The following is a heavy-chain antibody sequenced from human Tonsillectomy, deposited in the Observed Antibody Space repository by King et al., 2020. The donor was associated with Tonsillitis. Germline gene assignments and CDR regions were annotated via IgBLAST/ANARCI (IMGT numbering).Heavy chain of an antibody. J-gene: IGHJ6*02. D-gene: IGHD3-10*01. V-gene: IGHV3-11*01. CDR1: GFTFSDYY. Sequence: VQLVESGGGLVKPGGSLRLSCAASGFTFSDYYMSWIRQAPGKGLEWVSYISSSGSTIYYADSVKGRFTNSRYNAKNLLYLQMNSLRAEDTAVYYCGRTRVGFGELLSKFADYGMDVCGQGTTVTVSS. CDR3: GRTRVGFGELLSKFADYGMDV. CDR2: ISSSGSTI.